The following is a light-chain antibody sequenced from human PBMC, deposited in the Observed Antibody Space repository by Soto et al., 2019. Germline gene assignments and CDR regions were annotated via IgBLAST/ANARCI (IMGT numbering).Light chain of an antibody. V-gene: IGKV3-20*01. CDR3: QQYGSSPYT. CDR2: GAS. CDR1: QTVRSSS. J-gene: IGKJ2*01. Sequence: EIVLTQSPGTLSVSPGERATLSCRSSQTVRSSSLAWYQQKPGQAPRLLIYGASGRATGIPDKFGGSGSGTDFTLTISRLEPEEFAVYYCQQYGSSPYTFGQGTKLEI.